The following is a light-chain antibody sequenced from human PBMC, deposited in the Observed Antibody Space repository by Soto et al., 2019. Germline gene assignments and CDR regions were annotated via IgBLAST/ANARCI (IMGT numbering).Light chain of an antibody. Sequence: EIVLTQSPGTLSLSPGERATLSCRASQSVSNNYLAWYQQRPGQAPRLLIYGASNRATGIPDMFSGSGSGTDFTLTISRLEPEDFAVYYWQQYGSSGTFGQGTKVDIK. CDR1: QSVSNNY. J-gene: IGKJ1*01. V-gene: IGKV3-20*01. CDR2: GAS. CDR3: QQYGSSGT.